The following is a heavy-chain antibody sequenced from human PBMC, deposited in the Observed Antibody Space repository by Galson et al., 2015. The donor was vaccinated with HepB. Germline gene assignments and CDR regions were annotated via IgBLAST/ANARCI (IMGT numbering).Heavy chain of an antibody. V-gene: IGHV3-21*01. CDR2: ISSSSSYI. D-gene: IGHD3-10*01. J-gene: IGHJ4*02. CDR3: ARDTVPKLLWFGELSLHAAFDY. CDR1: GFTFSSYS. Sequence: SLRLSCAASGFTFSSYSMNWVRQAPGKGLEWVSSISSSSSYIYYADSVKGRFTISRDNAKNSLYLQMNSLRAEDTAVYYCARDTVPKLLWFGELSLHAAFDYWGQGTLVTVSS.